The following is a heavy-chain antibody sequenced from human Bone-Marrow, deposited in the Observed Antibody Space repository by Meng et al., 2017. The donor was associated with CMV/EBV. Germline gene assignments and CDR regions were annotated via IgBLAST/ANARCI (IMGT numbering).Heavy chain of an antibody. D-gene: IGHD2-2*01. V-gene: IGHV3-9*01. Sequence: GGSLRLSCAASGFTFDDYAMHWVRQAPGKGLEWVSGISWNSGSIGYADSVKGRFTISRDNAKNSLYLQMNSLRAEDTAVYYCARDCSSTSCCIWGQGTMVTVSS. J-gene: IGHJ3*02. CDR3: ARDCSSTSCCI. CDR2: ISWNSGSI. CDR1: GFTFDDYA.